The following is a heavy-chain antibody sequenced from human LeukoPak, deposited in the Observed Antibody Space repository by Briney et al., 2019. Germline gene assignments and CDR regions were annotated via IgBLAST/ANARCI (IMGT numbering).Heavy chain of an antibody. D-gene: IGHD3-22*01. CDR3: ARTDYDSSGYYSY. CDR2: INHSGST. CDR1: GGSFSGYY. J-gene: IGHJ4*02. V-gene: IGHV4-34*01. Sequence: PSETLPLTCAVYGGSFSGYYWSWIRQPPGKGLEWIGEINHSGSTNYNPSLKSRVTISVDTSKNRFSLKLSSVTAADTAVYYCARTDYDSSGYYSYWGQGTLVTVSS.